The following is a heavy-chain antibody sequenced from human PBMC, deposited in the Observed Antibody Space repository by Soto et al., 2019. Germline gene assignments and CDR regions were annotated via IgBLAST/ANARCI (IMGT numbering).Heavy chain of an antibody. Sequence: GGSLRLSCTASGFTFSSYAMSWVRQAPGKGLEWVSGISAGGSNTYYPDSVKGRFTISRDNSKNTLYLQMNSLRVEDTAVYYCADGGEWAFNFGYWGQGTLVTVSS. V-gene: IGHV3-23*01. J-gene: IGHJ4*02. CDR2: ISAGGSNT. CDR1: GFTFSSYA. D-gene: IGHD3-10*01. CDR3: ADGGEWAFNFGY.